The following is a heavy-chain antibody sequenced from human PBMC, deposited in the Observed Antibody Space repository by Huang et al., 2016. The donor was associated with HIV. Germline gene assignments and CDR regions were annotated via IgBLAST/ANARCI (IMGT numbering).Heavy chain of an antibody. V-gene: IGHV2-5*02. CDR3: AHRQTYDFWSGSFDS. J-gene: IGHJ4*02. Sequence: QITLKESGPTLVKPTQTLTLTFTFSGFSITTDGAGVGWIRQPPGKALEWLALIFWDDDKRYSPSLKNRLSITKDTSKNQVVLKKTNMEPVDTAKYFCAHRQTYDFWSGSFDSWGQGTLVTVSS. CDR1: GFSITTDGAG. D-gene: IGHD3-3*01. CDR2: IFWDDDK.